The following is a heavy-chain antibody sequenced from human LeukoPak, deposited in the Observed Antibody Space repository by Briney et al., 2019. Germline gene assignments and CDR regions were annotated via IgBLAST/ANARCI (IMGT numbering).Heavy chain of an antibody. CDR1: GFTVSSNY. CDR2: IYSGGST. V-gene: IGHV3-66*01. D-gene: IGHD5-24*01. Sequence: GGSLRLSCAASGFTVSSNYMSWVRQAPGKGLEWVSVIYSGGSTYYADSVKGRFTISRDNSKNTLYLQMNSLRAEDTAVYYCARKGLEMATIGYWGQGTLVTVSS. J-gene: IGHJ4*02. CDR3: ARKGLEMATIGY.